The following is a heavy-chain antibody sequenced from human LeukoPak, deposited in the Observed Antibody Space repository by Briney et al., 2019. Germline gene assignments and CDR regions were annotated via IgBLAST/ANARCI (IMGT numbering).Heavy chain of an antibody. CDR1: GGSFSGYY. CDR2: INHSGST. Sequence: SETLSLTCAVYGGSFSGYYWSWIRQPPGKGLEWIGEINHSGSTNYNPSLKSRVTISVDTSKNQFSLKLSSVTAADTAVYYCARGLVTGTTGGGDFDYWGQGTLVTVSS. D-gene: IGHD1-7*01. V-gene: IGHV4-34*01. J-gene: IGHJ4*02. CDR3: ARGLVTGTTGGGDFDY.